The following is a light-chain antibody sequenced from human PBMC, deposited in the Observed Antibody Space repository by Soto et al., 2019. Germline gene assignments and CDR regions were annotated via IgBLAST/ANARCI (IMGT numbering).Light chain of an antibody. CDR2: GAS. CDR1: QSVSSSY. V-gene: IGKV3-20*01. Sequence: EIVLTQSPGTLSLSPGERATLSCRASQSVSSSYLAWYQQKPGQAPRLLIYGASSRATSIPDRFGGSGSGTDFTLTISGPEPEDFALYYFEQYGSSPPWTFGQGTKVVIK. CDR3: EQYGSSPPWT. J-gene: IGKJ1*01.